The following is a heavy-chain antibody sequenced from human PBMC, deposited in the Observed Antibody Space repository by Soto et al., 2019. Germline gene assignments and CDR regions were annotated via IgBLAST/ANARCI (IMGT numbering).Heavy chain of an antibody. V-gene: IGHV1-69*02. D-gene: IGHD2-15*01. CDR1: GGTFSSYT. Sequence: QVQLVQSGAEVKKPGSSVKVSCKASGGTFSSYTISWVRQAPGQGLEWMGRIIPILGIANYAQKFQGRVTITVDKSTSTADMALSSLRSEDTAVYYFSRYGPFHRELLLCSDASDICGQGPMVTVSS. J-gene: IGHJ3*02. CDR2: IIPILGIA. CDR3: SRYGPFHRELLLCSDASDI.